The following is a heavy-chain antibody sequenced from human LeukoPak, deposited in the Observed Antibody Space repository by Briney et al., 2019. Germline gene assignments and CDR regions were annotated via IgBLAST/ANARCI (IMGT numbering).Heavy chain of an antibody. V-gene: IGHV3-23*01. CDR3: AKDLSGRSL. J-gene: IGHJ4*02. CDR2: VSGSGSPT. Sequence: PGGSLRLSCAASGFTFSIYVMSWVRQALGKGLEWVSAVSGSGSPTYYADSVKGRFTISRDNSKNSLYLQMSSLRAEDTAVYYCAKDLSGRSLWGQGTLVTVSS. D-gene: IGHD2-8*02. CDR1: GFTFSIYV.